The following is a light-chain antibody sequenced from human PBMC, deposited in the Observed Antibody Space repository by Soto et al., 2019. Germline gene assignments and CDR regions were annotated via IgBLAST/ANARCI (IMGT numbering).Light chain of an antibody. CDR3: QQVYVYPST. V-gene: IGKV1-9*01. J-gene: IGKJ4*01. CDR2: AAS. CDR1: QRISSY. Sequence: DIQMTQSPSTLSVSVGDRVTITCRASQRISSYLVWYQQKPGKAPNLLIYAASTLQSGVPSRFSGGGSGTDFTLTISSLQPEDFATYYCQQVYVYPSTFGGGTKV.